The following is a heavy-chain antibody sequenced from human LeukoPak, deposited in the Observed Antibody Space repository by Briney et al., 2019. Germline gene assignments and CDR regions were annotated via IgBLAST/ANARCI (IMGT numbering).Heavy chain of an antibody. CDR3: AKKMNDY. J-gene: IGHJ4*02. V-gene: IGHV3-30*18. CDR1: GNYW. CDR2: ISYDGSNK. Sequence: GGSLRLSCAASGNYWMHWVRQAPGKGLEWVAVISYDGSNKYYADSVKGRFTISRDNSKNTLYLQMNSLRAEDTAVYYCAKKMNDYWGQGTLVTVSS.